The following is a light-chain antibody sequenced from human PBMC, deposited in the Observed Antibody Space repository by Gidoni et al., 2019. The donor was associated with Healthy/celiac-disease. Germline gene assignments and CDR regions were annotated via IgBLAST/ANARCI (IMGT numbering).Light chain of an antibody. CDR3: AALDDSLNGYV. CDR2: SNN. CDR1: SSNIGSTT. V-gene: IGLV1-44*01. J-gene: IGLJ1*01. Sequence: QSVLTQPPSASGTPGQRVTISFSGSSSNIGSTTVNWYQQRPGTAPKLLIYSNNQRPSGVPDRFSGSKSGTSASLAISGLQSEDEADYYCAALDDSLNGYVFGTGTKVTVL.